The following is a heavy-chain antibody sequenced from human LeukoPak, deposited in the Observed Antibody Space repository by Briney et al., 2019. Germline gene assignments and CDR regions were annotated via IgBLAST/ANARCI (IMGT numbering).Heavy chain of an antibody. J-gene: IGHJ4*02. CDR1: GFTFDRFT. D-gene: IGHD2-21*02. CDR2: INRRGHT. CDR3: SKELDCPSDCLFFHS. V-gene: IGHV3-43*01. Sequence: GGSLRLSCEASGFTFDRFTIHWVRQTPGKGLEWVSLINRRGHTFYADSVKGRFTISRDNSRNSVYLQMNSLRPEDTALYHCSKELDCPSDCLFFHSWGQGTLVTVSS.